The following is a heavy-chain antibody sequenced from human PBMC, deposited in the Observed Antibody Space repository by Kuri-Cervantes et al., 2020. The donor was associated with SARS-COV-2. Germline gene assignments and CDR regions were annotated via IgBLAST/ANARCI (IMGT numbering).Heavy chain of an antibody. J-gene: IGHJ6*03. CDR1: GYTLTELS. CDR3: ARGFWGSSYYYYMDV. D-gene: IGHD3-16*01. V-gene: IGHV1-24*01. CDR2: FDPEDGET. Sequence: ASVKVSCKVFGYTLTELSMHWVRQAPGKGLEWMGGFDPEDGETIYAQKFQGRVTITADESTSTAYMELSSLRSEDTAVYYCARGFWGSSYYYYMDVWGKGTTVTVSS.